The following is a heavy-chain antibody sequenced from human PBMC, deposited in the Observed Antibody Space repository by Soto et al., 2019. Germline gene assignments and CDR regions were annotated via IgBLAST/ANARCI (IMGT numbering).Heavy chain of an antibody. J-gene: IGHJ6*03. CDR2: ISSNGGST. CDR3: ARVQYDYYYYMDV. D-gene: IGHD4-4*01. CDR1: GFTFSSYA. V-gene: IGHV3-64*01. Sequence: GGSLRLSCAASGFTFSSYAMHWVRQAPGKGLEYVSAISSNGGSTYYANSVKGRFTISRDISKNTLYLQMGSLRADDMAVYYCARVQYDYYYYMDVWGKGTTVTVSS.